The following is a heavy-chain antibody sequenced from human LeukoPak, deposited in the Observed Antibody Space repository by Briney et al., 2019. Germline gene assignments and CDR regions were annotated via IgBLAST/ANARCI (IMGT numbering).Heavy chain of an antibody. Sequence: PSETLSLTCTVSGGSISSYYWSWIRQPPGEGLEWIGYIYYSGSTNYNPSLKSRVTISVDTSKNQFSLKLSSVTAADTAVYYCARLAPARDAFDIWGQGTMVTVSS. J-gene: IGHJ3*02. V-gene: IGHV4-59*08. CDR1: GGSISSYY. D-gene: IGHD5-12*01. CDR2: IYYSGST. CDR3: ARLAPARDAFDI.